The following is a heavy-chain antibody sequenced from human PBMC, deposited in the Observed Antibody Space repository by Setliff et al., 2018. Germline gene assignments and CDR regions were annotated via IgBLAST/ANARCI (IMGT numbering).Heavy chain of an antibody. CDR3: SRLVRYCTTTSCQGASGAEF. CDR1: GGTFRNDG. CDR2: ISAYSGNT. V-gene: IGHV1-18*01. Sequence: GASVKVSCKASGGTFRNDGFNWVRQAPGQGLEWVGWISAYSGNTKYARTLQGRVTMTTDPSTPTAYLELRSLTSDDTAVYYCSRLVRYCTTTSCQGASGAEFWGQGTLVTVSS. D-gene: IGHD2-2*01. J-gene: IGHJ4*02.